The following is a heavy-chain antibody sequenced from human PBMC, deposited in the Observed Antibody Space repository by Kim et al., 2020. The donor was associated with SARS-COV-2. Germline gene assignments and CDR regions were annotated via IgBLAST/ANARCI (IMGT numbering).Heavy chain of an antibody. V-gene: IGHV4-34*01. CDR3: ARGSGGDSSSSGGPWFDP. Sequence: SETLSLTCAVYGGSFSGYYWSWIRQPPGKGLEWIGEINHSGSTNYNPSLKSRVTISVDTSKNQFSLKLSSVTAADTAVYYCARGSGGDSSSSGGPWFDPWGQGTLVTVSS. CDR1: GGSFSGYY. CDR2: INHSGST. J-gene: IGHJ5*02. D-gene: IGHD6-6*01.